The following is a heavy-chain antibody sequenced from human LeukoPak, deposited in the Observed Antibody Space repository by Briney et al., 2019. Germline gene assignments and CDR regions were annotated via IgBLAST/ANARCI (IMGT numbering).Heavy chain of an antibody. CDR3: ARGGTYGLGV. J-gene: IGHJ6*02. D-gene: IGHD1-26*01. CDR1: GDSVSSNSAA. CDR2: TYYRSKWYN. Sequence: SQTLSLTCAIPGDSVSSNSAAWNWIRQSPSRGLEWLGRTYYRSKWYNDSAVSVKSRIMINPETSKNQFTLQLNSVAAEDTGVYYCARGGTYGLGVWGQGTTVTVSS. V-gene: IGHV6-1*01.